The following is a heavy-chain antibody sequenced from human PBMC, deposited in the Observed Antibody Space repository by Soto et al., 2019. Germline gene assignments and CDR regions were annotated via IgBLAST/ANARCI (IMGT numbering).Heavy chain of an antibody. D-gene: IGHD5-12*01. V-gene: IGHV4-30-2*01. J-gene: IGHJ4*02. CDR1: GGSVSSGGYS. CDR3: AAGGGLPRYY. Sequence: QLQLQESGSGLVKPSQSLSLTCAGSGGSVSSGGYSWSWIRQPPGKGLEWIGYIYHSGSTYYNPSLKSRVTIAVYRSKNQFSLKLSSVTAADAAVYYCAAGGGLPRYYWGQGTLVTVSS. CDR2: IYHSGST.